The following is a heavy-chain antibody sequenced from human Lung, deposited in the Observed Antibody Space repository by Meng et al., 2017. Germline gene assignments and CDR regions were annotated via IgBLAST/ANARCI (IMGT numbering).Heavy chain of an antibody. V-gene: IGHV3-21*01. CDR3: ASSRVVSHYYYGMDV. Sequence: GESLKISCAASGFTFSSYSMNWVRQAPGKGLEWVSSISSSSSYIHYADSVKGRFTISRDNAKNSLYLQMNSLRAEDTAVYYCASSRVVSHYYYGMDVWGQGTTVTVSS. CDR2: ISSSSSYI. D-gene: IGHD3-16*02. J-gene: IGHJ6*02. CDR1: GFTFSSYS.